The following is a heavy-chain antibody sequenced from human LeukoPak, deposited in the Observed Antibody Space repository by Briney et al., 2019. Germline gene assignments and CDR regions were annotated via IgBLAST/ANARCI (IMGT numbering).Heavy chain of an antibody. V-gene: IGHV3-69-1*01. J-gene: IGHJ4*01. CDR3: ARQLGYCAAGTCYFDS. CDR2: LSSGRSP. D-gene: IGHD2-8*02. Sequence: PGGFLRLSCAASGFAISTYAMAWVRQAPGKGLEWISSLSSGRSPSYSDSLEGRLTMSSDNARNTLYLQMDNLRGEDTAMYYCARQLGYCAAGTCYFDSWGHGTQVTVSS. CDR1: GFAISTYA.